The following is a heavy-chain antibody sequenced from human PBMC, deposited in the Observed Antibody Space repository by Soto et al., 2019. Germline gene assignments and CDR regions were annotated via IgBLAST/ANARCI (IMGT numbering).Heavy chain of an antibody. CDR1: GFTFSSYE. V-gene: IGHV3-48*03. Sequence: EVQLVESGGGLVQPGGSLRLSCAASGFTFSSYEMNWVRQAPGKGLEWVSYISSSGTTVHYADSVKGRFTISRDNAKNSFYLQMNSLRAEDTAIYYCARDESRSYSLDYWSQGTLVTVSS. CDR3: ARDESRSYSLDY. CDR2: ISSSGTTV. D-gene: IGHD1-26*01. J-gene: IGHJ4*02.